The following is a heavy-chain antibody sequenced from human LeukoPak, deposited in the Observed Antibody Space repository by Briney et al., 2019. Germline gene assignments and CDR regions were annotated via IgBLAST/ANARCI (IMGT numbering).Heavy chain of an antibody. Sequence: GSLRLSCAASGFTFSSYSMNWVRQAPGKGLEWVGRVKSKSDGGTIDYGAPVKGRFTISRDDSKNMLYLQMNSLQTEDTAVYYCTTDRGIAVRPLFDYWGQGTLVTVSS. V-gene: IGHV3-15*01. CDR1: GFTFSSYS. CDR3: TTDRGIAVRPLFDY. CDR2: VKSKSDGGTI. J-gene: IGHJ4*02. D-gene: IGHD6-19*01.